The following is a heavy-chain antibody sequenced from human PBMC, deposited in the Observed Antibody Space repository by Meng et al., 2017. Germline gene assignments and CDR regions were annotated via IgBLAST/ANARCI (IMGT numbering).Heavy chain of an antibody. Sequence: GESLKISCAASGFTFSSYGMHWVRQAPGKGLEWVAVISYDGSNKYYADSVKGRFTISRDNSKNTLYLQMNSLRAEDTAVYYCARDNRIQLWLNYYYYGMDVWGQGTTVTVSS. J-gene: IGHJ6*02. V-gene: IGHV3-30*19. CDR3: ARDNRIQLWLNYYYYGMDV. D-gene: IGHD5-18*01. CDR1: GFTFSSYG. CDR2: ISYDGSNK.